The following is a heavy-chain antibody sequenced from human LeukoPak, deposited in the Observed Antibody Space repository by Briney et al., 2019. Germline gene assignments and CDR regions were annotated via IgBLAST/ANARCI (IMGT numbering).Heavy chain of an antibody. J-gene: IGHJ6*02. CDR2: IYYSGST. V-gene: IGHV4-59*08. CDR1: GGSISSYY. D-gene: IGHD5-12*01. Sequence: PSETLSLTCTVSGGSISSYYWSWIRQPPGKRLEWIGHIYYSGSTNYNPSLKSRVTISVDTSKNQFSLKLSSVTAADTAVYYCARRSGSPYYYYYGMDVWGQGTTVTVSS. CDR3: ARRSGSPYYYYYGMDV.